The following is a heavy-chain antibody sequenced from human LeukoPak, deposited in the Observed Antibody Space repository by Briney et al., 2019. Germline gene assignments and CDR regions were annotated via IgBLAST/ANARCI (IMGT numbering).Heavy chain of an antibody. J-gene: IGHJ3*02. V-gene: IGHV4-59*01. D-gene: IGHD4-17*01. CDR2: IYYSGST. CDR3: ARAPPPPTVTPRSGAFDI. CDR1: GGSISSYY. Sequence: SETLSLTCTVSGGSISSYYWSWIRQPPGKGLEWVGYIYYSGSTTYNPSLKSRVTISVDTSKNQFSLKPGSVTAADTAVYYCARAPPPPTVTPRSGAFDIWGQGTMVTVSS.